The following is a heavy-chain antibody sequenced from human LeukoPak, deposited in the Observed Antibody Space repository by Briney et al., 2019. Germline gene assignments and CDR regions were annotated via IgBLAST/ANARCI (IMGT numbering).Heavy chain of an antibody. J-gene: IGHJ3*02. D-gene: IGHD5-18*01. CDR1: GYSFSSYL. CDR2: IYPGDSDT. CDR3: ARPRDSYGYDAFDI. V-gene: IGHV5-51*01. Sequence: VESPKLSRKGSGYSFSSYLLGWVRQIPRKGLECQVIIYPGDSDTRYSPSFQGHVTISADKSISTAYLQWSSLKASDTAMYYCARPRDSYGYDAFDIWGQGTMVTVSS.